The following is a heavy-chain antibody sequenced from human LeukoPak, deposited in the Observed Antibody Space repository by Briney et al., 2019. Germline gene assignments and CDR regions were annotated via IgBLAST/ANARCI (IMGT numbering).Heavy chain of an antibody. D-gene: IGHD3-10*01. V-gene: IGHV3-23*01. Sequence: PGGSLRLSCAASGFTFSSYAMSWVRQAPGKGLEWVSAISGSGGSTYYADSVKGRFTISRDNSKNTLYLQMNSLRAEDTAVYYCAKDGGSGSYNNWFDPWGQGTLVTVSS. J-gene: IGHJ5*02. CDR2: ISGSGGST. CDR3: AKDGGSGSYNNWFDP. CDR1: GFTFSSYA.